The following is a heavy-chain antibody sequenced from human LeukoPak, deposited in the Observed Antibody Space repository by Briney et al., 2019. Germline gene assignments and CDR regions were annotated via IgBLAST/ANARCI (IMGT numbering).Heavy chain of an antibody. V-gene: IGHV3-9*01. CDR3: ARDQSPSGNYNYYFGMDV. CDR1: GFAFDDFA. J-gene: IGHJ6*02. Sequence: PGRSLRLSCVASGFAFDDFAMHWVRQAPGKGLEWVSGINWNGDVRGYADSVRGRFTISRDAAKDSLFLQMNSLSPEDTAVYYCARDQSPSGNYNYYFGMDVWGQGTTVTVSS. D-gene: IGHD6-25*01. CDR2: INWNGDVR.